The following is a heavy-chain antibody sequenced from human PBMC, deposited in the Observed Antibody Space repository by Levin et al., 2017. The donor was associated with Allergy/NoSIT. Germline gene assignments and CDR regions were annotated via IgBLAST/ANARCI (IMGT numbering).Heavy chain of an antibody. CDR1: GGTFSSYA. V-gene: IGHV1-69*06. CDR2: IIPIFGTA. J-gene: IGHJ3*02. CDR3: ASTANDIARYAFDI. D-gene: IGHD3-9*01. Sequence: KISCKASGGTFSSYAISWVRQAPGQGLEWMGGIIPIFGTANYAQKFQGRVTITADKSTSTAYMELSSLRSEDTAVYYCASTANDIARYAFDIWGQGTMVTVSS.